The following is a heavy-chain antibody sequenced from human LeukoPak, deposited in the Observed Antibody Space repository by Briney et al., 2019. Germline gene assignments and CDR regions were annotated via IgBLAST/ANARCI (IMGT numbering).Heavy chain of an antibody. Sequence: GGSLRLSCAASGFTFSSYWMSWIRQAPGKGLEWVANIKEDGSEKYYVDSVRGRFTISRDNAKNSLSLQMNSLRAEDTAVYYCARDRTGNDYWGQGALVTVSS. CDR1: GFTFSSYW. CDR2: IKEDGSEK. J-gene: IGHJ4*02. V-gene: IGHV3-7*01. D-gene: IGHD1-1*01. CDR3: ARDRTGNDY.